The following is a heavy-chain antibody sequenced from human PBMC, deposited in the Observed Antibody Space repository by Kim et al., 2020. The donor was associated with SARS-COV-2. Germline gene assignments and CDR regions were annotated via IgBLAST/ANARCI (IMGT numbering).Heavy chain of an antibody. CDR3: AGGQDVDSGRYGGMDV. Sequence: SETLSLICAVYGGSFNDYYWSWIRQPPGKGLEWIGEINHSGSTNYNPSLRSRVIISVDTSKNQFSLKLSSVTAADTAVYYCAGGQDVDSGRYGGMDVWGQGPTVTVSS. D-gene: IGHD3-10*01. J-gene: IGHJ6*02. CDR1: GGSFNDYY. V-gene: IGHV4-34*01. CDR2: INHSGST.